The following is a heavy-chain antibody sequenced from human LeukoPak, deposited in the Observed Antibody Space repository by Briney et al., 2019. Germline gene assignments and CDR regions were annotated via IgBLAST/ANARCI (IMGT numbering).Heavy chain of an antibody. V-gene: IGHV4-34*01. D-gene: IGHD3-22*01. Sequence: SETLSLTCAVYGGSFSGYYWSWIRQPRGKGLEWIGEINHSGSTNYNPSLKSRVTISVDTSKNQFSLKLSSVTAADTAVYYCARTRGYDSSGYYSVPFGYWGRGTLVTVSS. CDR3: ARTRGYDSSGYYSVPFGY. CDR2: INHSGST. CDR1: GGSFSGYY. J-gene: IGHJ4*02.